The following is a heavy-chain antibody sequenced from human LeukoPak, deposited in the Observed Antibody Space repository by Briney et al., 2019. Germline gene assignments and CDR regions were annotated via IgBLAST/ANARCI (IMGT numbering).Heavy chain of an antibody. V-gene: IGHV1-8*02. J-gene: IGHJ4*02. CDR1: GSTFSSYD. CDR3: ARGPYGTGSHFDF. D-gene: IGHD3-10*01. Sequence: ASVKVSCKASGSTFSSYDINWVRQATGQGLEWMGWMNPNSGDTGYTPRLQGRVTMTRDTSISTAYMELSSLRSEDTAVYYCARGPYGTGSHFDFWGQGTQVTVSS. CDR2: MNPNSGDT.